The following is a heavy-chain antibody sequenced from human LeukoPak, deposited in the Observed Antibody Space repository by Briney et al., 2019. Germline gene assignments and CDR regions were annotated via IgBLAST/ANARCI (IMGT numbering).Heavy chain of an antibody. CDR3: ASPFGPYSSSWYGYYYYYGMDV. D-gene: IGHD6-13*01. CDR2: MNPNSGNT. CDR1: GYTFTSYD. J-gene: IGHJ6*02. V-gene: IGHV1-8*01. Sequence: ASVEVSCKASGYTFTSYDINWVRQATGQGLEWMGWMNPNSGNTGYAQKFQSRVTMTRNTSISTAYMELSSLRSEDTAVYYCASPFGPYSSSWYGYYYYYGMDVWGQGTTVTVSS.